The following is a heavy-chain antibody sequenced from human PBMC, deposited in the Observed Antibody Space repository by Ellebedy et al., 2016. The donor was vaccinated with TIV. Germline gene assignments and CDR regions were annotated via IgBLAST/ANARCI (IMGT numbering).Heavy chain of an antibody. Sequence: GESLKISCAASGFTFRDFAMNWVRQAPGKGLEWVSAISPSCDITYFADSLKGRFTISRDNSQDTVHLQMHSLRAEDTAVYYCTKSVVSCAAFDIWGPGTLVTVSS. CDR1: GFTFRDFA. CDR3: TKSVVSCAAFDI. CDR2: ISPSCDIT. V-gene: IGHV3-23*01. D-gene: IGHD5/OR15-5a*01. J-gene: IGHJ3*02.